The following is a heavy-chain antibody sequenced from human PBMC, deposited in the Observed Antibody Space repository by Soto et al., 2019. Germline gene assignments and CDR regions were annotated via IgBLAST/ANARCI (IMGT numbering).Heavy chain of an antibody. J-gene: IGHJ4*02. CDR2: IYYSGST. Sequence: SETLSLTCTVSGGSISSGGYYWSWIRQHPGKGLEWIGCIYYSGSTYYNPSLKSRVTISVDTSKNQFSLKLSSVTAADTAVYYCARTAMIVVAPDDYWGQGTLVTVSS. CDR3: ARTAMIVVAPDDY. V-gene: IGHV4-39*01. D-gene: IGHD3-22*01. CDR1: GGSISSGGYY.